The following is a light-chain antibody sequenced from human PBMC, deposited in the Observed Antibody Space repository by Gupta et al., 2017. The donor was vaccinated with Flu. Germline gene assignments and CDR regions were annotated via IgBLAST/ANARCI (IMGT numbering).Light chain of an antibody. J-gene: IGKJ1*01. Sequence: DIQMTQSPSTVYASVGDTVTITCRASRSISSWLAWYQQKPGSAPKLLIHEASVSESGVPSRFSGSGSGTEFTLTISSRHSDDFATYYCQQYYIYSTFGLGTXVELK. CDR2: EAS. CDR1: RSISSW. CDR3: QQYYIYST. V-gene: IGKV1-5*03.